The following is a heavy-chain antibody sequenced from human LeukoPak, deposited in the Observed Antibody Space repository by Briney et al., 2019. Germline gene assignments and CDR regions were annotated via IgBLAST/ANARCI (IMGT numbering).Heavy chain of an antibody. V-gene: IGHV1-18*01. CDR3: AKEAGPLAPHYYHYYGMNV. Sequence: GASVKVSCKASGYTFTSYGISWVRQAPGQGLEWMGWISAYNGNTNYAQKLQGRVTMTTDTSTSTAYMELRSLRSEDTAVYYCAKEAGPLAPHYYHYYGMNVWGQGTTVTVS. CDR2: ISAYNGNT. J-gene: IGHJ6*02. D-gene: IGHD6-13*01. CDR1: GYTFTSYG.